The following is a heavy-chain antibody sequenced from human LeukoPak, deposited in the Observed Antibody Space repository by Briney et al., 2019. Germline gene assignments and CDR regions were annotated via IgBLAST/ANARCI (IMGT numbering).Heavy chain of an antibody. J-gene: IGHJ4*02. D-gene: IGHD6-19*01. Sequence: PGRSLRLSCAASGFTFSSYAMSWVRQAPGKGLEWVSAISGSGGSTYYADSVKGRLTISRDNSKNTLYLQMNSLRAEDTAVYYCAKEVKYSSGWSPIDYWGQGTLVTVSS. CDR1: GFTFSSYA. CDR3: AKEVKYSSGWSPIDY. CDR2: ISGSGGST. V-gene: IGHV3-23*01.